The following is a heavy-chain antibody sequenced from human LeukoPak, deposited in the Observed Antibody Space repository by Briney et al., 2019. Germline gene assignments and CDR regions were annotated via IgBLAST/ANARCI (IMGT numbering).Heavy chain of an antibody. CDR3: AKEEWGCSSTSCYKHYFDY. CDR1: GYTFTSYA. Sequence: ASVKVSCKASGYTFTSYAMNWVRQAPGQGLEWMGWINTNTGNPTYAQGFTGRFVFSLDTSVSTAYLQISSLKAEDTAVYYCAKEEWGCSSTSCYKHYFDYWGQGTLVTVSS. V-gene: IGHV7-4-1*02. CDR2: INTNTGNP. D-gene: IGHD2-2*02. J-gene: IGHJ4*02.